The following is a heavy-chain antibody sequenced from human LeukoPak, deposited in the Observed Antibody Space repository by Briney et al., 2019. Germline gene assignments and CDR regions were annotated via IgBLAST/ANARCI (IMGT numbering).Heavy chain of an antibody. CDR1: GFTVSSNY. J-gene: IGHJ4*02. D-gene: IGHD3-22*01. CDR2: IYSGGST. V-gene: IGHV3-53*01. Sequence: PGGSLRLSCAASGFTVSSNYMSWVRQAPGKGLEWVSVIYSGGSTYYADSVKGRFTISRDNSKNTLYLQMNSLRAEDTAVYYCARATNYYDNSGYYYFDYWGQGTLVTVSS. CDR3: ARATNYYDNSGYYYFDY.